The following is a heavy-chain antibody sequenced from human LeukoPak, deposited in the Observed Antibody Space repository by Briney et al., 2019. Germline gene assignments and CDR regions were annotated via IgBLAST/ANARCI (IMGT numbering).Heavy chain of an antibody. CDR1: GFTFDDYA. D-gene: IGHD4-17*01. V-gene: IGHV3-9*01. CDR3: AKGVYGDYGPTDY. Sequence: GGSLRLSCVASGFTFDDYAMHWVRQAPGKGLEWVSIIYWNSGAIGYADSVKGRFTISRDDAKNSLYLQMSSLRPEDTALYYCAKGVYGDYGPTDYWGQGTLVTVSS. J-gene: IGHJ4*02. CDR2: IYWNSGAI.